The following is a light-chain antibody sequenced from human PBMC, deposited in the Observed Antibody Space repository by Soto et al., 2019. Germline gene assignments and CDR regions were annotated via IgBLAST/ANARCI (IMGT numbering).Light chain of an antibody. CDR2: DAS. CDR3: QQYGSSPWT. V-gene: IGKV3D-20*01. J-gene: IGKJ1*01. CDR1: QSVSSNY. Sequence: EIVLTQSPATLSLSPGERDALSCGASQSVSSNYLAWYQQKPGLAPRLLIYDASRRATGIPDRFSGSGSGADFILSISRLEPEDFAVYYCQQYGSSPWTFGQGTKVDIK.